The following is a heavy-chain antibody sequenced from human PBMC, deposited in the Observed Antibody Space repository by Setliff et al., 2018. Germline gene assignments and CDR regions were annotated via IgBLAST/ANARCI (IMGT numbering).Heavy chain of an antibody. Sequence: SETLSLTCSVTGDSMSNFFWSWIRQPPGKGLEWIGYIYSSGRTNYNPSLKSRVTLSVDTSNNQFSLKVSSVTAADTAVYYCARAPPNRYSGSYEYFYMDVWGKGTTVTVSS. V-gene: IGHV4-4*08. J-gene: IGHJ6*03. CDR2: IYSSGRT. CDR3: ARAPPNRYSGSYEYFYMDV. CDR1: GDSMSNFF. D-gene: IGHD1-26*01.